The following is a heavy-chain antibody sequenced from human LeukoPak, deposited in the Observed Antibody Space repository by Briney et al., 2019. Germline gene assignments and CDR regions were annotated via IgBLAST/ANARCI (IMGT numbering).Heavy chain of an antibody. D-gene: IGHD6-13*01. CDR2: IYYSGST. CDR1: GGYISSSY. J-gene: IGHJ4*02. V-gene: IGHV4-59*08. CDR3: ARHEPYSSSWADFDY. Sequence: SSQTLSLTCNVSGGYISSSYWSWILQTPGKGLPSIGYIYYSGSTNYNPSLKSRVTISVDTSKNQFSLKLSSVTAADTAVYYCARHEPYSSSWADFDYWGQGTLVTVSS.